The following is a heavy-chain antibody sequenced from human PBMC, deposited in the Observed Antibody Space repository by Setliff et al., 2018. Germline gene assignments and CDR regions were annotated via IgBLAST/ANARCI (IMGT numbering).Heavy chain of an antibody. Sequence: SLRLSCAASGCTFNTYAMNWVRQAPGTGREWAALISYDGSKTYYADSVKGRFIISRDNSMNTLYLQVNSLRPEDTAVYYCARDPRQFFDYWGQGALVTVSS. CDR2: ISYDGSKT. CDR1: GCTFNTYA. J-gene: IGHJ4*02. CDR3: ARDPRQFFDY. V-gene: IGHV3-30-3*01. D-gene: IGHD4-4*01.